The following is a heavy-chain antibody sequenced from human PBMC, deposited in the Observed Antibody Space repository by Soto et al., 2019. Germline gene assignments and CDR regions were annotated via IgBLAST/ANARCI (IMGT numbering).Heavy chain of an antibody. V-gene: IGHV5-10-1*01. CDR1: GYSFTSYW. CDR3: AASIFYYGMDV. CDR2: IDPSDSYT. Sequence: GESLKISCKGSGYSFTSYWISWVRQMHGKGLEWMGRIDPSDSYTNYSPSFQGHVTISADKSISTAYLQWSSLKASDTAIYYCAASIFYYGMDVWGQGTTVTVSS. J-gene: IGHJ6*02.